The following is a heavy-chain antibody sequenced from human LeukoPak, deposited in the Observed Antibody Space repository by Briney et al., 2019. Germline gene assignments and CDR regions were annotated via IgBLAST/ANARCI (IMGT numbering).Heavy chain of an antibody. CDR1: GFTFSSHA. D-gene: IGHD6-13*01. Sequence: GGSLRLSCAASGFTFSSHAMSWVRQATGKGLEWVSTISGGGVTTYYADSVKGRLTISRDNSKNTVSLQMNSLRDDDTAVYFCARESPVAAVGRSWFDPWGQGTLVTVSS. CDR3: ARESPVAAVGRSWFDP. V-gene: IGHV3-23*01. CDR2: ISGGGVTT. J-gene: IGHJ5*02.